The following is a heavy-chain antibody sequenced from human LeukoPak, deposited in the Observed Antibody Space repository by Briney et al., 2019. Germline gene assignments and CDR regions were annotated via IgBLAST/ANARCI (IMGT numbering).Heavy chain of an antibody. CDR1: GFTFSSYS. D-gene: IGHD1-20*01. J-gene: IGHJ4*02. Sequence: GGSLRLSCAASGFTFSSYSMNWVRQAPGKGLEWLSYISSGSRTIFYADSAKGRFTISRDNAKNSLFLQMNSLRAEDTAVYYCARESITGHRDFDYWGRGTLVTVSS. V-gene: IGHV3-48*01. CDR3: ARESITGHRDFDY. CDR2: ISSGSRTI.